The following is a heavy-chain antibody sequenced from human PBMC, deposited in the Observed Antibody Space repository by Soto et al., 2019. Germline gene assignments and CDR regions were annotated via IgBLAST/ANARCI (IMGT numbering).Heavy chain of an antibody. CDR2: ISSSGATI. CDR3: ARDLSDYAKYYFDY. J-gene: IGHJ4*02. Sequence: EVQLVESGGGSVHPGGSLRLSCAASGFALTTSSMNWVRQAPGRGLEWVSYISSSGATIYYADSVKGRFTISRDIAQNSVYLQMNSLRDEDTAVYYCARDLSDYAKYYFDYWGQGTLVTVSS. D-gene: IGHD2-8*01. CDR1: GFALTTSS. V-gene: IGHV3-48*02.